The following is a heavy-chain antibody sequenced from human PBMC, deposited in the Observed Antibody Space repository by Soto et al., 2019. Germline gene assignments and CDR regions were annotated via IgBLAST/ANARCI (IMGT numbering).Heavy chain of an antibody. Sequence: QVQLVESGGGVVQPGRSLRLSCAASGFTFSSFGMHWVRQAPGKGLEWVAVIWYDGSNKYYADSVKGRFTISRDNSKNTLCLQMNSLRAEDTAVYYCARYYGDYSAFDYWGQGTLVTVSS. D-gene: IGHD4-17*01. CDR1: GFTFSSFG. CDR3: ARYYGDYSAFDY. J-gene: IGHJ4*02. CDR2: IWYDGSNK. V-gene: IGHV3-33*01.